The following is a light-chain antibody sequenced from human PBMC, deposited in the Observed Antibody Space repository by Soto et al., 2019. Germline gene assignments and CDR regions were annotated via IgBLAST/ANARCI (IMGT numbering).Light chain of an antibody. J-gene: IGLJ2*01. V-gene: IGLV2-14*01. CDR2: DVS. CDR3: SSYTSKSTPLV. CDR1: STDVGGYNY. Sequence: QSALTQPASVSGSPGQSITISCTGTSTDVGGYNYVSWYQQPPGKAPKLIIYDVSNRPSGASNRSSGSKSCNTACRTTSGLQAEDEADYYSSSYTSKSTPLVFGGGTKVTVL.